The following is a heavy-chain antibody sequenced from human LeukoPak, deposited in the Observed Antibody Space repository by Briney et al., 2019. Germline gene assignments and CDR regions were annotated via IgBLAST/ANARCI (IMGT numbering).Heavy chain of an antibody. CDR2: INPNSGGT. CDR3: ARGGYGSGSYYKG. CDR1: GYTFTGYY. Sequence: GASVTVSCTASGYTFTGYYMHWVRQAPGQGHEWMGWINPNSGGTNYAQKFQGRVTMTSDTSISTAYMELSRLRSDDTAVYYCARGGYGSGSYYKGWGQGTLVTVSS. V-gene: IGHV1-2*02. D-gene: IGHD3-10*01. J-gene: IGHJ4*02.